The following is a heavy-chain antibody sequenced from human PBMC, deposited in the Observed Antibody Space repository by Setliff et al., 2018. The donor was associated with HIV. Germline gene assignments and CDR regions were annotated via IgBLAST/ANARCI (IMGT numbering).Heavy chain of an antibody. Sequence: GGSLRLSSAASGFTFSTYWMTWVRQAPGKGLEWVANIKQDGSLMYYVDSVRGRFTISRDNAKKTLYLQMNSLRAEDTAVYFCARRDSDNGHNYYYVGVWGKGTTVTVS. CDR2: IKQDGSLM. J-gene: IGHJ6*03. CDR3: ARRDSDNGHNYYYVGV. D-gene: IGHD2-15*01. V-gene: IGHV3-7*03. CDR1: GFTFSTYW.